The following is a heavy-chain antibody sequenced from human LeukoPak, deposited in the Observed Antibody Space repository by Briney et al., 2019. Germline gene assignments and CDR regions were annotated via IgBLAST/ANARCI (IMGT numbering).Heavy chain of an antibody. CDR1: GYTFASYY. CDR3: ARATIAVAGFDY. J-gene: IGHJ4*02. D-gene: IGHD6-19*01. Sequence: ASVKVSCKASGYTFASYYMHWVRQAPGQGLEWMGIINPSGGSTSYAQKFQGRVTMTRDTSTSTVYMELSSLRSEDTAVYYCARATIAVAGFDYWGQGTLVIVSS. V-gene: IGHV1-46*01. CDR2: INPSGGST.